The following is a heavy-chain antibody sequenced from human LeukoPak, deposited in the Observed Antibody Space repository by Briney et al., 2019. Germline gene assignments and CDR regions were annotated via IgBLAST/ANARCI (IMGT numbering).Heavy chain of an antibody. V-gene: IGHV3-30*02. CDR2: IRYDGSNK. J-gene: IGHJ4*02. Sequence: GGSLRLSCAASGFTFSSYGMHWVRQAPGKGLEWVAFIRYDGSNKYYADSVKGRFTISRDNSKNTLYLQMNSLRAEDTAVYYCAKDLDRYCSGGSCYADYWGQGTLATVSS. CDR3: AKDLDRYCSGGSCYADY. CDR1: GFTFSSYG. D-gene: IGHD2-15*01.